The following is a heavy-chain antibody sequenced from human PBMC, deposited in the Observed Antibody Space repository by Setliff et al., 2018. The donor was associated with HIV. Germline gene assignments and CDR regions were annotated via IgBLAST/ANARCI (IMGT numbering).Heavy chain of an antibody. CDR1: GGSISGHL. D-gene: IGHD3-3*01. V-gene: IGHV4-4*09. CDR3: ARLDSSIFGTIKPLHHFDY. J-gene: IGHJ4*01. CDR2: IYGNGNT. Sequence: KTSETLSLTCSVSGGSISGHLWSWIRQSPGKGLEWIGYIYGNGNTKYNRFLNSRVTMSVDTSKNQFSLNLNSVTAADTAMYYCARLDSSIFGTIKPLHHFDYWGQGLMVTVSS.